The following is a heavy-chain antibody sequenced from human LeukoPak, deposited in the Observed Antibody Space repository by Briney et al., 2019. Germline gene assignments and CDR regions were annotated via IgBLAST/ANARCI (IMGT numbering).Heavy chain of an antibody. CDR1: GGSISSSSYY. CDR2: IYYSGST. Sequence: SETLSLTCTVSGGSISSSSYYWGWIRQPPGKGLEWIGYIYYSGSTYYNPSLKSRVTISVDTSKNQFSLKLSSVTAADTAVYYCARHLYYDFWSGYYSYNWFDPWGQGTLDTVSS. D-gene: IGHD3-3*01. CDR3: ARHLYYDFWSGYYSYNWFDP. J-gene: IGHJ5*02. V-gene: IGHV4-39*01.